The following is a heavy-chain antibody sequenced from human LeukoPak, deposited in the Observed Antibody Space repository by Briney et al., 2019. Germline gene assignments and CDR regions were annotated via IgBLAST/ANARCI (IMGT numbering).Heavy chain of an antibody. D-gene: IGHD2-15*01. CDR3: AREPRSPGGRGRPFDF. V-gene: IGHV4-59*12. CDR1: GGSISSYF. J-gene: IGHJ4*02. Sequence: SETLSLTCTVSGGSISSYFWSWIRRPPGKGQWWIGYIYYSGTTNHNPSLKSRVTISVDTSKNQFSLRLSSVTAADTAVYYCAREPRSPGGRGRPFDFWGQGTLVTVFS. CDR2: IYYSGTT.